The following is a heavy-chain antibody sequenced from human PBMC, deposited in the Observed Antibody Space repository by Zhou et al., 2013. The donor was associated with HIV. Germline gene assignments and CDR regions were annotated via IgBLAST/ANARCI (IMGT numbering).Heavy chain of an antibody. V-gene: IGHV1-46*01. J-gene: IGHJ5*02. CDR2: INPLSGTI. Sequence: QVQLVQSESEVKWPGASVRISCKTSGYIFTKYLIHWIRQTPGQGPEVMGIINPLSGTITYAEKFRSKAIMTRDTATTTVFLFLPRLTSDDTAVYYCARQGRNHDFWSGYLTGWFDPWGQGTLVTVSS. CDR3: ARQGRNHDFWSGYLTGWFDP. D-gene: IGHD3-3*01. CDR1: GYIFTKYL.